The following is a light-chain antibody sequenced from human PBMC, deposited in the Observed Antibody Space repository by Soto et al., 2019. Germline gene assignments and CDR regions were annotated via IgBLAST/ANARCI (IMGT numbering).Light chain of an antibody. CDR1: SSDVGGYNY. J-gene: IGLJ1*01. CDR2: EVS. Sequence: QSALTQPASVSGSPGQSITISFTGTSSDVGGYNYVSWYQQHPAKAPKLMIYEVSNRPSGVSDPCYGCNSGNTASLTSSGLQPEDEAEYYCSSYTGSSLPSINVLGTGTKLTVL. CDR3: SSYTGSSLPSINV. V-gene: IGLV2-14*01.